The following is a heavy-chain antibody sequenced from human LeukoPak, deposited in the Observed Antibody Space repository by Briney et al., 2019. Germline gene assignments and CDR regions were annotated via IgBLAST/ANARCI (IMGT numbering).Heavy chain of an antibody. CDR2: IFTSGST. V-gene: IGHV4-61*02. J-gene: IGHJ4*02. CDR1: GVSMNSGSYY. CDR3: ARAAYSGYDWDFDY. Sequence: SQTLSLTCSVSGVSMNSGSYYWSWIRQPAGKGLEWIGRIFTSGSTNYKSSLKSRATISADTSKNQFSLNLSSVTAADTALYYCARAAYSGYDWDFDYWGQGILVTVSS. D-gene: IGHD5-12*01.